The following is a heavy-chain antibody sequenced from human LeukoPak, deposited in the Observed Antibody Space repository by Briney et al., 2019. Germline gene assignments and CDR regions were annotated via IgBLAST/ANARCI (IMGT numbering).Heavy chain of an antibody. Sequence: SLTCTVSCGSLSSGGYYWSWIRPPPGEGLGWIGYIYYSGSTYYNPSLKSRVTISVDTSKNQFSLKLSSVTAADTAMYYCARVEGEDTAMFYWGQGTLVTVSS. V-gene: IGHV4-30-4*01. CDR1: CGSLSSGGYY. CDR2: IYYSGST. CDR3: ARVEGEDTAMFY. D-gene: IGHD5-18*01. J-gene: IGHJ4*02.